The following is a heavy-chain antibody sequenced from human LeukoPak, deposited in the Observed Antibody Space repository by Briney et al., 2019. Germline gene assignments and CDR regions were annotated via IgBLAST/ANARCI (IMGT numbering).Heavy chain of an antibody. CDR1: GFTFSSYW. V-gene: IGHV3-74*01. D-gene: IGHD6-13*01. Sequence: GGSLRLSCAASGFTFSSYWMHWVRQAPGKGLVWVSRINSDGSSTSYADSVKGRFTISRDNAKNTLYLQMNSQRAEDTAVYYCARISSWYVGYYFDYWGQGTLVTVSS. CDR2: INSDGSST. J-gene: IGHJ4*02. CDR3: ARISSWYVGYYFDY.